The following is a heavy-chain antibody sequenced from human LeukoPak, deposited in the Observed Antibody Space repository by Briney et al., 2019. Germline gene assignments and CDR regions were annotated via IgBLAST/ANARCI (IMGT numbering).Heavy chain of an antibody. J-gene: IGHJ4*02. CDR2: ISGSSYHI. Sequence: GGSLRLSCAASGFTFSTCSMKWVRQAPGKALEWVSSISGSSYHIYYADSVKGRFTISRDNANNLLYLQMNSLRAEDTAEYYCAKDSNGWYQRGSNYFDYWGQGTLVTVSS. V-gene: IGHV3-21*04. D-gene: IGHD6-19*01. CDR3: AKDSNGWYQRGSNYFDY. CDR1: GFTFSTCS.